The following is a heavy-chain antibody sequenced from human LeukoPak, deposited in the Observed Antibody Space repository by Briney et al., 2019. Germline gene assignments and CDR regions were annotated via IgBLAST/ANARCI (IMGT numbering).Heavy chain of an antibody. CDR2: IYSGGSK. CDR3: GRTMGSAWYGREY. D-gene: IGHD6-19*01. J-gene: IGHJ4*02. Sequence: GGSLRLSCAASGFTVSSNYMSWVRQAPGKGLEWVSVIYSGGSKYYADSVKGRCTISTDNSKNSLYLQMNSLRDEDPGVYYCGRTMGSAWYGREYWGKGTLVTVSS. CDR1: GFTVSSNY. V-gene: IGHV3-53*01.